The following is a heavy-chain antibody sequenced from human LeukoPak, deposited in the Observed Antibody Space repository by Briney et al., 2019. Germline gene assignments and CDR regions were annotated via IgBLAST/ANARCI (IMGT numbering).Heavy chain of an antibody. V-gene: IGHV3-21*01. CDR3: ARDFRGYDYYYYYGMDV. D-gene: IGHD6-25*01. CDR2: ISSSSSYI. J-gene: IGHJ6*02. Sequence: GGSLRLSCAASGFTFSSYSMNWVRQAPGKGLEWVSSISSSSSYIYYADSVKGRFTISRDNAKNSLYLQMNSLRAEDTAVYYCARDFRGYDYYYYYGMDVWGQGTTVTVSS. CDR1: GFTFSSYS.